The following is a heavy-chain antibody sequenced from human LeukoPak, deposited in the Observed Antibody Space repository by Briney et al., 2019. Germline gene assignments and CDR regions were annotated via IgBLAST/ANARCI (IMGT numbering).Heavy chain of an antibody. Sequence: SETLSLTCTVSGGSISSSSYYWGWIRQPPGEGLEWIGYIYYSGSTNYNPSLKSRVTIAVDTSKNQFSLKLRSVTAADTAVYYCARDAVTVAGTPFNWFDPWGQGTLVTVSS. J-gene: IGHJ5*02. V-gene: IGHV4-61*01. CDR1: GGSISSSSYY. D-gene: IGHD6-19*01. CDR2: IYYSGST. CDR3: ARDAVTVAGTPFNWFDP.